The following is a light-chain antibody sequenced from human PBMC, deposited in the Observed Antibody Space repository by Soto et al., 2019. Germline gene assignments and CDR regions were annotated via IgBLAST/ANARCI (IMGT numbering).Light chain of an antibody. CDR1: QSISSH. V-gene: IGKV1-39*01. CDR3: IQPCNTPRT. Sequence: DIQMTQSPSSLSASVGDRVTITCRASQSISSHLNWYQQRLGKAPNLLIYAASSLQSEVPSRYSGSGSSTDFALTISSLQPEEFATYYCIQPCNTPRTFGQGTKVEVK. CDR2: AAS. J-gene: IGKJ1*01.